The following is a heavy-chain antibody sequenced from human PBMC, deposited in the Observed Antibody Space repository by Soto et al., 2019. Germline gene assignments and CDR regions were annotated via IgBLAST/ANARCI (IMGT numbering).Heavy chain of an antibody. CDR2: ISGYNGNT. V-gene: IGHV1-18*01. CDR1: GYIFTSYD. D-gene: IGHD3-10*01. CDR3: ARVSKRELVSYYYYDMDV. Sequence: QVQLVQSGGEVKEPGASVKVSCKASGYIFTSYDISWVRQAPGQGLEWMGWISGYNGNTKYAQKLQSRVTMTTDTSTNTAYMEVRSLRSDDTAVYYCARVSKRELVSYYYYDMDVWGQGTTVTVSS. J-gene: IGHJ6*02.